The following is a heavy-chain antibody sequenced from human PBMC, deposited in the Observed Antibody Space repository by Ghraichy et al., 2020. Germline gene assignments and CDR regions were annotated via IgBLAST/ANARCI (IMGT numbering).Heavy chain of an antibody. CDR1: GYTFTSYG. Sequence: ASVKVSCKASGYTFTSYGISWVRQAPGQGLEWMGWINPYNGNTDYAQNLQGRVTMTTDTSTSTDYMELRSLRSDDTAVYYCARGKRMTTVNVGPLPPYGLDVWGQGTTVIVS. D-gene: IGHD4-17*01. CDR3: ARGKRMTTVNVGPLPPYGLDV. J-gene: IGHJ6*02. V-gene: IGHV1-18*01. CDR2: INPYNGNT.